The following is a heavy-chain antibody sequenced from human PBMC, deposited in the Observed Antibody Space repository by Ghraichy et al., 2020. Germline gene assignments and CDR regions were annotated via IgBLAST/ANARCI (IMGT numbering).Heavy chain of an antibody. CDR1: GFTFSSYS. CDR3: ARTGTIWSVNRDAFDI. J-gene: IGHJ3*02. CDR2: ISSSSSTI. D-gene: IGHD3-3*01. V-gene: IGHV3-48*02. Sequence: GESLNISCAASGFTFSSYSMNWVRQAPGKGLEWVSYISSSSSTIYYADSVKGRFTISRDNAKNSLYLQMNSLRDEDTAVYYCARTGTIWSVNRDAFDIWGQGSMVTVSS.